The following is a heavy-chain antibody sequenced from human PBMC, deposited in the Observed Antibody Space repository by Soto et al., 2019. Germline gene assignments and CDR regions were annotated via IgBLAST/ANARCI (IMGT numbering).Heavy chain of an antibody. CDR3: ARDNPTETPIFYYYYYGMDV. J-gene: IGHJ6*02. CDR1: GRTFSSYA. V-gene: IGHV1-69*01. Sequence: QVQLVQSGAEVKKPGSSVKVSCKASGRTFSSYAINWVRQAPGQGLEWMGGIIPIFGTTNYAQKFQGRVTITADESTGTAYMELSSLRSDDTAIYYCARDNPTETPIFYYYYYGMDVWGQGTTVTVSS. D-gene: IGHD4-4*01. CDR2: IIPIFGTT.